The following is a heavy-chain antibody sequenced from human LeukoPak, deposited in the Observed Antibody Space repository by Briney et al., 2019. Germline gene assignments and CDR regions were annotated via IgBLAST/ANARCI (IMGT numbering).Heavy chain of an antibody. CDR3: ARRASKLASSFDY. V-gene: IGHV4-39*01. D-gene: IGHD6-13*01. CDR2: IYYSGTT. Sequence: SETLSLTCTVSGGSIGSSSYYWGWIRQPPGKGLEWIGSIYYSGTTYYNPSLKSRVTIAVDTSKNQFSLKVSSVTAADTAVFYCARRASKLASSFDYWGQGTLVTVSS. CDR1: GGSIGSSSYY. J-gene: IGHJ4*02.